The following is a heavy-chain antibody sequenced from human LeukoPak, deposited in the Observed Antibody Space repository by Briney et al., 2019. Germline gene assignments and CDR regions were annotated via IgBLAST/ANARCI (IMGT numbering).Heavy chain of an antibody. J-gene: IGHJ4*02. CDR3: AINHRDGYSELGY. V-gene: IGHV3-21*01. CDR2: ISGSGNYI. Sequence: GGSLRLSCAASAFTFSSYGMNWVRQAPGKGLEWVSAISGSGNYIYYADSVKGRFTISRDNAKNSLFLQMNSLRADDTAVYYCAINHRDGYSELGYWGQGTLVTVSS. D-gene: IGHD5-24*01. CDR1: AFTFSSYG.